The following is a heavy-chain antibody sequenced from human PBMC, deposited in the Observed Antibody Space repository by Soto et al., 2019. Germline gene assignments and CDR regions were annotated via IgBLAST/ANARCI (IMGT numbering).Heavy chain of an antibody. Sequence: QVQLMQSGAKVKKPGSSVKVSCKASGGTFSTSAISWVRQAPGEGLEWVGGIMPVFATPDYAQKFQGRVTISADESTTTAYLELTSLTTDDTAVYYGARDKDRQQLGGNYDSILDVWGQGTAITVSS. D-gene: IGHD1-7*01. CDR3: ARDKDRQQLGGNYDSILDV. V-gene: IGHV1-69*12. CDR1: GGTFSTSA. J-gene: IGHJ6*02. CDR2: IMPVFATP.